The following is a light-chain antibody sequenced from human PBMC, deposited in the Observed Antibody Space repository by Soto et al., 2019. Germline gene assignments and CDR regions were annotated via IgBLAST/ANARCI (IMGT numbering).Light chain of an antibody. CDR1: QSVSSTY. J-gene: IGKJ1*01. CDR2: GTS. CDR3: QQYGDSPVT. Sequence: EIVLTQSPGTLSFSPGERATLSCRASQSVSSTYLAWYQQKPGQAPRLLIYGTSNRATGIPDRFSGSGSGTDFTLTITRLVPEDFAVYYCQQYGDSPVTFGQGTKVDI. V-gene: IGKV3-20*01.